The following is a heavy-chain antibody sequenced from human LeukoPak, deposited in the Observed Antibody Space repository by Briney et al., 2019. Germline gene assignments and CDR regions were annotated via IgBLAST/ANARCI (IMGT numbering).Heavy chain of an antibody. J-gene: IGHJ4*02. D-gene: IGHD2-8*01. CDR3: ARGHRNGPFPNDY. CDR2: IIPIFGTA. V-gene: IGHV1-69*13. CDR1: GGTFSSYA. Sequence: ASVKVSCKASGGTFSSYAISWVRQAPGQGLEWMGGIIPIFGTANYAQKFQGRVTITADESTSTAYMELSSLRSEDTAVYYCARGHRNGPFPNDYWGQGTLVTVSS.